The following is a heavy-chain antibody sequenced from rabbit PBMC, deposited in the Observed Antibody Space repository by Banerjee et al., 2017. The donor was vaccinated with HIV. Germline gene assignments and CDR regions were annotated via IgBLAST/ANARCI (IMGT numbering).Heavy chain of an antibody. J-gene: IGHJ4*01. CDR3: ARDLDAVIGWNFAW. D-gene: IGHD4-2*01. V-gene: IGHV1S45*01. Sequence: QEQLVESGGGLVKPGGSLALTCKGSGFFLSDGYVMCWVRQAPGKGLEWIGCTNSATGKGVYANWAKGRFTISKTSTTVTLQMTSLTAADTATYFCARDLDAVIGWNFAWWGPGTLVTVS. CDR2: TNSATGKG. CDR1: GFFLSDGYV.